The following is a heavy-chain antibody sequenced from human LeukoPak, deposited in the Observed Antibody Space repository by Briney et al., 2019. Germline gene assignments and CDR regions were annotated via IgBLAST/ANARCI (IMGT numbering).Heavy chain of an antibody. J-gene: IGHJ4*02. CDR1: GFTFSSYW. CDR3: ARGTLYSYGYGDY. CDR2: LKSDGSST. D-gene: IGHD5-18*01. V-gene: IGHV3-74*01. Sequence: GGSLRLSCAASGFTFSSYWMHWVRQAPGKGLVWVSRLKSDGSSTRYADSVKGRFTISRDKAKNTLYQQMNSLRAEDTAVYYCARGTLYSYGYGDYWGQGTLVTVSS.